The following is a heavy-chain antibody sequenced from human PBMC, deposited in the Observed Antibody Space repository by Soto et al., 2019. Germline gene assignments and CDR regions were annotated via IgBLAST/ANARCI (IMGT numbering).Heavy chain of an antibody. CDR3: ARARPGYCSSTSCYPFGYYYYYYMDV. CDR2: IKQDGSEK. D-gene: IGHD2-2*01. Sequence: GGSLRLSCAASGFTFSSYWMSWVRQAPGKGLEWVANIKQDGSEKYYVDSVKGRFTISRDNAKNSLYLQMNSLRAEDTAVYYCARARPGYCSSTSCYPFGYYYYYYMDVWGKGTTVTVSS. J-gene: IGHJ6*03. V-gene: IGHV3-7*01. CDR1: GFTFSSYW.